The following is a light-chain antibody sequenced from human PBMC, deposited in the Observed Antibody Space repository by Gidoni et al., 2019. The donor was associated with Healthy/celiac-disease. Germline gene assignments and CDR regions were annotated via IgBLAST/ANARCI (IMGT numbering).Light chain of an antibody. CDR2: DAS. V-gene: IGKV3-11*01. J-gene: IGKJ2*04. CDR1: QSVSSY. Sequence: EIVLTQSPATLSLSPGERATLSCRASQSVSSYLAWYQQKPGQAPRLLLYDASNRATGIPARFSGSGSGTDFTLTISSLEPEDFAVYYCQQRSNWSPCSFGQGTKLEIK. CDR3: QQRSNWSPCS.